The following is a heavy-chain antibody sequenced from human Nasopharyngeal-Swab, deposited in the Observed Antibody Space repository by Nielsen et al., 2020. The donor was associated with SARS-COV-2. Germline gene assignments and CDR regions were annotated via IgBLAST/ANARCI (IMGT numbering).Heavy chain of an antibody. V-gene: IGHV3-21*01. CDR1: GFTFNNYN. CDR3: ARDRRNTYYYDSGKGYYFDY. CDR2: TSSSSSYI. D-gene: IGHD3-22*01. Sequence: GGSLRLSCAASGFTFNNYNFNWVRQAPGKGLEWVSSTSSSSSYIYYADSVKGRFTISRDNAKNSLYLQMNSLRAEDTAVYYCARDRRNTYYYDSGKGYYFDYWGQGTLVTVSS. J-gene: IGHJ4*02.